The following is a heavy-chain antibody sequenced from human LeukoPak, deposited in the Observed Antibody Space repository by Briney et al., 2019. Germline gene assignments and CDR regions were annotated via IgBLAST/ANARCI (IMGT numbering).Heavy chain of an antibody. D-gene: IGHD3-22*01. CDR3: ARDIYYDSSGYCDANTPRVYGMDV. CDR1: GYTFTSYG. Sequence: ASVKVSCKASGYTFTSYGISWVRQAPGQGLEWMGWISAYNGNTNYAQKLQGRVTMTTDTSTSTAYMELRSLRSDDTAVYYCARDIYYDSSGYCDANTPRVYGMDVWGQGTTVTVSS. CDR2: ISAYNGNT. J-gene: IGHJ6*02. V-gene: IGHV1-18*01.